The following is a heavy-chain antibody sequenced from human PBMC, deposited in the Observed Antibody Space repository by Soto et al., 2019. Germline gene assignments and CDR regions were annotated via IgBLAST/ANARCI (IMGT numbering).Heavy chain of an antibody. Sequence: GASVKASCKASGYTFTSYDINWVRHATEQWLEWMGWMNPNSGNTGYAQKFQGRVTMTRNTSISTVYMDLSGLRSEDTAVYFWAASPSFWQNYYYGAMDVWGQGTTVTVSS. CDR3: AASPSFWQNYYYGAMDV. CDR2: MNPNSGNT. V-gene: IGHV1-8*01. J-gene: IGHJ6*02. CDR1: GYTFTSYD.